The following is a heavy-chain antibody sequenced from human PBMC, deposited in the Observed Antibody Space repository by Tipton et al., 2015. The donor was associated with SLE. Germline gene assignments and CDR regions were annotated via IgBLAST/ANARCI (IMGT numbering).Heavy chain of an antibody. Sequence: TLSLTCTVSGGSISSYYWSWIRQPPGKGLEWIGYIYYSGSTNYNPSLKSRVTISVDTSKNQFSLKLSSVTAADTAVYYCARDPGYCSGGSCSDAFDIWGQGTKVTVSS. V-gene: IGHV4-59*01. J-gene: IGHJ3*02. D-gene: IGHD2-15*01. CDR3: ARDPGYCSGGSCSDAFDI. CDR1: GGSISSYY. CDR2: IYYSGST.